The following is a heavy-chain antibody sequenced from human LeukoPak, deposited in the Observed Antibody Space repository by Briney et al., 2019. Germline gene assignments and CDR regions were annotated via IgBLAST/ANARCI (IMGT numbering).Heavy chain of an antibody. CDR3: ATAGNYRFDY. J-gene: IGHJ4*02. V-gene: IGHV3-74*01. CDR2: INSDGSTT. CDR1: GFTFSSYE. D-gene: IGHD1-7*01. Sequence: GGSLRLSCAASGFTFSSYEMNWVRQAPGKGLEWVSRINSDGSTTNYADSVKGRFTISRDNAKNTLYLQMDSLRADDTAVYYCATAGNYRFDYWGQGTLVTVSS.